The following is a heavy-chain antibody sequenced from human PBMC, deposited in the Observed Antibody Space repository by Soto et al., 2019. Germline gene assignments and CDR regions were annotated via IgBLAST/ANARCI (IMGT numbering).Heavy chain of an antibody. CDR2: IYYSGST. CDR3: ARETYYYDSSGPTRKYYFDY. CDR1: GGSISSYY. V-gene: IGHV4-59*01. J-gene: IGHJ4*02. Sequence: SETLSLTCAVSGGSISSYYWSWIRQPPGKGLEWIGYIYYSGSTNYNPSLKSRVTISVDTSKNQFSLKLSSVTAADTAVYYCARETYYYDSSGPTRKYYFDYWGQGTLVTVSS. D-gene: IGHD3-22*01.